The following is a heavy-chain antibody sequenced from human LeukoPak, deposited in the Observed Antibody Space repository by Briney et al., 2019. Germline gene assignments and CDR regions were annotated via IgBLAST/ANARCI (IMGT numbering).Heavy chain of an antibody. D-gene: IGHD1-26*01. CDR3: ARQGGSYWSHFDE. Sequence: PGAPLHISCQSSGSIFTNYWIGWVRQLPGKGLEWMGIIYPGDSDIIYRPSFQGQVTISVDKSISTACLQWSRLKASDSAMYYCARQGGSYWSHFDEGGEGTLVTVPS. CDR2: IYPGDSDI. J-gene: IGHJ4*02. V-gene: IGHV5-51*01. CDR1: GSIFTNYW.